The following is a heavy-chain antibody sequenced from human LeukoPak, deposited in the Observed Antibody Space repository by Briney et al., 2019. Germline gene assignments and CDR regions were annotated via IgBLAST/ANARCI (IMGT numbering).Heavy chain of an antibody. J-gene: IGHJ6*02. D-gene: IGHD2-15*01. V-gene: IGHV4-61*01. Sequence: SETLSLTCTVSGGSVSSGSYYWSWIRQPPGKGLEWIGYIYYSGSTNYNPSLKSRVTISVDTSKNQFSLKLSSVTAADTAVYYCARDHCSGGSCYGDHYYGMDVWGQGTTVTVSS. CDR1: GGSVSSGSYY. CDR3: ARDHCSGGSCYGDHYYGMDV. CDR2: IYYSGST.